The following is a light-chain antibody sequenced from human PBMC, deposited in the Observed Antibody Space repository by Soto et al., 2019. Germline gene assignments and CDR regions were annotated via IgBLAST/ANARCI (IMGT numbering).Light chain of an antibody. CDR3: QQYNSWPT. V-gene: IGKV3-15*01. Sequence: EIVMTQSPATLSVSPGGRATLSCMASQTVGSNLAWYQQRPGQAPRLLISGASTRATDIPVRFSGSGSGTEFTLTISSLQSEDFAVYYCQQYNSWPTFGQGTKVEIK. CDR1: QTVGSN. CDR2: GAS. J-gene: IGKJ1*01.